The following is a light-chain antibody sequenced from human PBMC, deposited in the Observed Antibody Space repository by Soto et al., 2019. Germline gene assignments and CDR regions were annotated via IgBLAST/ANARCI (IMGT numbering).Light chain of an antibody. CDR3: QQYNTFWT. CDR1: QGISNY. CDR2: AAS. V-gene: IGKV1-16*01. J-gene: IGKJ1*01. Sequence: DIQMTQSPSSLSASVGDRVTITCRASQGISNYLAWYQQKPGKVPKLLIYAASTLHSGVPSRFSGSGFGTDFTLTISSLQPDDFATYYCQQYNTFWTFGQGTKVDIK.